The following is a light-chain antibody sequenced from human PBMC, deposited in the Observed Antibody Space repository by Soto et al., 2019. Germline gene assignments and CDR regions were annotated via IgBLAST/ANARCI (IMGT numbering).Light chain of an antibody. Sequence: QPVLTQPPSASGTPGQRVTISCSGSNSNIGSYTVNWFQQLPGTAPKLLIHSNSQRPSGVPDRFSGSKSGTSASLVISGLQSEDEAEYYCAAWDDRLSAYVFGTGTKLTVL. CDR1: NSNIGSYT. J-gene: IGLJ1*01. V-gene: IGLV1-44*01. CDR3: AAWDDRLSAYV. CDR2: SNS.